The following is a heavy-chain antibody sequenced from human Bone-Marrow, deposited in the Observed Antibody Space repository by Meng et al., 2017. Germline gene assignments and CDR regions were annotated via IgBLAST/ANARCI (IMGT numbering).Heavy chain of an antibody. Sequence: GESLMISCVASGLTLSDYYMSWIRQAPGKGLEWVSYISSSGSGIHYADSVKGRFTISRDNAKNSLYLQMNSLRAEDTAVYYCARGAALEWSIVDYWGQGTPVTVSS. J-gene: IGHJ4*02. D-gene: IGHD3-3*01. CDR1: GLTLSDYY. V-gene: IGHV3-11*04. CDR3: ARGAALEWSIVDY. CDR2: ISSSGSGI.